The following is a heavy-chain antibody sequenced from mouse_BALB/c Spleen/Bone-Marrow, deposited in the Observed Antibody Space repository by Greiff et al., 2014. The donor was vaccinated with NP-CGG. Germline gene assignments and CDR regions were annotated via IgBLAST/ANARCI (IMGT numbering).Heavy chain of an antibody. Sequence: VQRVESGAELMKPGASVKISCKATGYTFSSYWIGWVKQRPGHGLEWIGEILPGSGSTNYNEKFKGKATFTADTSSNTAYMQLSSLTSEDSAVYYCARWVPYWEFAYWGQGTLVTVSA. J-gene: IGHJ3*01. CDR2: ILPGSGST. D-gene: IGHD4-1*01. CDR3: ARWVPYWEFAY. CDR1: GYTFSSYW. V-gene: IGHV1-9*01.